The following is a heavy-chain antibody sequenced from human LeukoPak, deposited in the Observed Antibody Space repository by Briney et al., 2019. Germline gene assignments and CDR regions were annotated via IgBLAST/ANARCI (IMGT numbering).Heavy chain of an antibody. CDR2: ISSSSSYI. V-gene: IGHV3-21*01. J-gene: IGHJ4*02. CDR1: GFTFSSYS. Sequence: PGGSLRLSCAASGFTFSSYSKNWVRQAPGKGLEWVSSISSSSSYIYYADSVKGRFTISRDNAKNSLYLQMNSLRAEDTAVYYCASLGIAAAGRDYFDYWGQGTLVTVSS. D-gene: IGHD6-13*01. CDR3: ASLGIAAAGRDYFDY.